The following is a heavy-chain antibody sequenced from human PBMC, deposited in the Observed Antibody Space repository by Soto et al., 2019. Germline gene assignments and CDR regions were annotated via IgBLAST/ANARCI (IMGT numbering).Heavy chain of an antibody. J-gene: IGHJ4*02. D-gene: IGHD2-15*01. Sequence: ASVKVSCKASGYIFTSYAMHWVRQAPGERLEWMGWINVDNGKTKYSQKFQGRVTITRDTSASTAYMELSSLRSEDTALYYCARDGYCSGGNCPISLYFDYWGQGTQVTVSS. CDR3: ARDGYCSGGNCPISLYFDY. V-gene: IGHV1-3*01. CDR2: INVDNGKT. CDR1: GYIFTSYA.